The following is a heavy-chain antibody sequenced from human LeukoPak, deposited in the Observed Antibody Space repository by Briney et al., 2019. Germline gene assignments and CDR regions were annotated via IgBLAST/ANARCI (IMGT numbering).Heavy chain of an antibody. D-gene: IGHD3-22*01. CDR2: ISVGGSST. Sequence: GGSLRLSCAASGFTFSSDAMSWVRQAPGKGLEWVSAISVGGSSTYYADSVKGRFTISRDNSKNTLYLQMNSLRAEDTAVYYCAKNPAYYYDSSAYPVDHWGQGTLVTVSS. CDR3: AKNPAYYYDSSAYPVDH. V-gene: IGHV3-23*01. CDR1: GFTFSSDA. J-gene: IGHJ4*02.